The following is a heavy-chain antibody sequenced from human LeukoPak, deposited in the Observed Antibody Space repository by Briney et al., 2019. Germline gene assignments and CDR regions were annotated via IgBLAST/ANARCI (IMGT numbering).Heavy chain of an antibody. Sequence: ASVKVSCKASGYTFTSYDINWVRQATGQGLEWMGWMNPNSGNTGYAQKFQGRVTITRNTSISTAYMELSSLRSEDTAVYYCARFTMVRAYMDVWGKGTTVTVSS. CDR2: MNPNSGNT. CDR3: ARFTMVRAYMDV. J-gene: IGHJ6*03. V-gene: IGHV1-8*03. CDR1: GYTFTSYD. D-gene: IGHD3-10*01.